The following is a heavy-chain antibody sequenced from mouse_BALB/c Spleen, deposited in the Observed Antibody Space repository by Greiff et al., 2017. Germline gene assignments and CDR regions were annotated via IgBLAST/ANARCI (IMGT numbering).Heavy chain of an antibody. J-gene: IGHJ2*01. Sequence: QVQLQQSGAELARPGASVKLSCKASGYTFTSYWMQWVKQRPGQGLEWIGAIYPGDGDTRYTQKFKGKATLTADKSSSTAYMQLSSLASEDSAVYYCARIGYYYGSSYYFDYWGQGTTLTVSS. V-gene: IGHV1-87*01. CDR1: GYTFTSYW. CDR2: IYPGDGDT. CDR3: ARIGYYYGSSYYFDY. D-gene: IGHD1-1*01.